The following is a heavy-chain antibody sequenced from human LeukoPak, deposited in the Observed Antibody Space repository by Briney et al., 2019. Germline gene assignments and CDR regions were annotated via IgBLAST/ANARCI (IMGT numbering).Heavy chain of an antibody. V-gene: IGHV3-21*01. CDR3: ASMIGGPRSDFDY. CDR1: EFTFSSYS. Sequence: PGGSLRLSCAASEFTFSSYSMNWVRQAPGKGLEWVSSISSSSSYIYYADSVKGRFTTSRDNAKNSLYLQMNSLRAEDTAVYYCASMIGGPRSDFDYWGQGTLVTVSS. CDR2: ISSSSSYI. D-gene: IGHD3-22*01. J-gene: IGHJ4*02.